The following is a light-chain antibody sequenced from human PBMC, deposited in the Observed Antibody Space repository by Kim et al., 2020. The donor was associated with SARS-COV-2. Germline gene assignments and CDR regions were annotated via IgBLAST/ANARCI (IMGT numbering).Light chain of an antibody. CDR1: VSNIGRNY. CDR3: AAWDDSLSGPV. CDR2: KNN. V-gene: IGLV1-47*01. Sequence: GQRVPCACSGSVSNIGRNYVYWYQQLPGTAPKHLIYKNNQRPSGVPDRFSGSKSGTSASLAISGLRSEDEADYYCAAWDDSLSGPVFGGGTQLTVL. J-gene: IGLJ2*01.